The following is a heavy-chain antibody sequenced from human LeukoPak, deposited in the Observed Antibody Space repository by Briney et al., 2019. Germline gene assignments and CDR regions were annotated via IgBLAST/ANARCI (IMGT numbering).Heavy chain of an antibody. J-gene: IGHJ4*02. D-gene: IGHD1-1*01. V-gene: IGHV3-30*04. Sequence: GRSLRLSCAASGFTFSSYAMHWVRQAPGKGLEWVAVISYDGSNKYYADSVKGRFTISRDNSKNTLYLQMNSLRAEDTAVYYCARDKGAGELEPTFDHWGQGTLVTVSS. CDR3: ARDKGAGELEPTFDH. CDR1: GFTFSSYA. CDR2: ISYDGSNK.